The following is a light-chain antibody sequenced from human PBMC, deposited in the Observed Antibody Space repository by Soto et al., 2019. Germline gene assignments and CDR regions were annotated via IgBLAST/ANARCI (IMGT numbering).Light chain of an antibody. V-gene: IGKV3-15*01. J-gene: IGKJ1*01. Sequence: EIVLTQSPATLSVSPGERATLSCKASQSVSRNLAWYQQKPGQAPSLLIYASSTRATGIPDRFSGSASGTEFTLTIRSLKSEDFAVDYCQQYDDWQTFGQGTKVDIK. CDR1: QSVSRN. CDR2: ASS. CDR3: QQYDDWQT.